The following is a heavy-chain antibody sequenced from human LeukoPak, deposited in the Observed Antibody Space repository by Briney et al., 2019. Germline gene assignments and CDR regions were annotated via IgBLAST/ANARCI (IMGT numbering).Heavy chain of an antibody. CDR2: INAGNGNT. Sequence: ASVKVSCKASGYTFTSYAMHWVRQAPGQRLEWMGWINAGNGNTKYSQKFQGRVTITRDTSASTAYMELSGLRSEDTAVYYCARVRMVRGVISYYYGMDVWGKGTTVTVSS. V-gene: IGHV1-3*01. D-gene: IGHD3-10*01. CDR3: ARVRMVRGVISYYYGMDV. CDR1: GYTFTSYA. J-gene: IGHJ6*04.